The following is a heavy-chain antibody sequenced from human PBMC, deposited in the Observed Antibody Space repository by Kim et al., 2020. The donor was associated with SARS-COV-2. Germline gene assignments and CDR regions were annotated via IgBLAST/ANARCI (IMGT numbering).Heavy chain of an antibody. V-gene: IGHV4-59*01. CDR1: GGSISSYY. CDR2: IYYSGST. D-gene: IGHD3-3*01. CDR3: ARDRGYDFWSGYYNYYYMDV. J-gene: IGHJ6*03. Sequence: SETLSLTCTVSGGSISSYYWSWIRQPPGKGLEWIGYIYYSGSTNYNPSLKSRVTISVDTSKNQFSLKLSSVTAADTAVYYCARDRGYDFWSGYYNYYYMDVWGKGTTVTLSS.